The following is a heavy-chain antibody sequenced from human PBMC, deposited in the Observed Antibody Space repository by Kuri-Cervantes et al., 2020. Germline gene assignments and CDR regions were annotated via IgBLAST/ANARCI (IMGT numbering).Heavy chain of an antibody. D-gene: IGHD3-10*01. CDR1: GYTFTGYY. Sequence: ASVKVSCKASGYTFTGYYMHWVRQAPGQGLEWMGWMNPNSGNTGYAQKLQGRVTITRNTSISTAYMGLSSLKSEDTAVYYCARGRTGSLWFAALWWYWFDPWGQGTLVTVSS. CDR2: MNPNSGNT. V-gene: IGHV1-8*02. CDR3: ARGRTGSLWFAALWWYWFDP. J-gene: IGHJ5*02.